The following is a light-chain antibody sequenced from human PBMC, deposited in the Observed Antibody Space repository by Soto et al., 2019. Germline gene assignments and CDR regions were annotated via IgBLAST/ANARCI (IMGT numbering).Light chain of an antibody. J-gene: IGKJ2*01. CDR2: GAS. V-gene: IGKV3-15*01. CDR1: QSVSSN. CDR3: QQYNNCPLYT. Sequence: EIVMTQSPATLSVSPGERATLSCSASQSVSSNLAWYQQKPGQAPRLLIYGASTRATGIPARFSGSGSGTEFTLTISSLQSEDFAVYYCQQYNNCPLYTFGQGTKLEIK.